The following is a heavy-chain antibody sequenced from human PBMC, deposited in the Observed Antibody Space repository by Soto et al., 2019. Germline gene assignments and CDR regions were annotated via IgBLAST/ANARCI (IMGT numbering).Heavy chain of an antibody. D-gene: IGHD6-13*01. J-gene: IGHJ3*02. Sequence: QVQLVESGGGVVQPGRSLRLSCAASGFTCSNYGMHWVRQAPGKGVEWVAVIWNDGTNKYYVDSVRGRFTISRDDSKNTLYLEMNSLRAEDTGVYYCAKDMAAAAHQGDAFDIWGLGTMVSVSA. CDR1: GFTCSNYG. V-gene: IGHV3-33*03. CDR2: IWNDGTNK. CDR3: AKDMAAAAHQGDAFDI.